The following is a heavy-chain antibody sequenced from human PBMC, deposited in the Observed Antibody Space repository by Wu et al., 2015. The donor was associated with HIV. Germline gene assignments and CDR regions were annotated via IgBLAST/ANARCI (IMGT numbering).Heavy chain of an antibody. CDR1: GYTFPDYG. Sequence: QVQLVQSGAEVKKPGASVKVSCKASGYTFPDYGISWVRQAPGQGLEWMGRIIPIFGTRNFAQKFQGRVTFTADVSTSTAYMELNSLRSEDTALYYCARDGSGDNNPWYFDLWGRGTLISVSS. V-gene: IGHV1-69*13. CDR3: ARDGSGDNNPWYFDL. J-gene: IGHJ2*01. CDR2: IIPIFGTR. D-gene: IGHD2-15*01.